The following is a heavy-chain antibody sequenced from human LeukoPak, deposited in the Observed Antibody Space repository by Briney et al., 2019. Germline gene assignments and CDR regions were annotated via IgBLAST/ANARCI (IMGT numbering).Heavy chain of an antibody. CDR1: GYTFTSYG. J-gene: IGHJ4*02. D-gene: IGHD3-22*01. CDR3: ARVVYYDSSGFFDY. CDR2: ISVYNGNT. Sequence: ASVKVSCKASGYTFTSYGISWVRQAPGQGLEWMGWISVYNGNTNYAQKLQGRVTMTTDTSTSTAYMELRSLRSDDTAVYYCARVVYYDSSGFFDYWGQGTLVTVSS. V-gene: IGHV1-18*01.